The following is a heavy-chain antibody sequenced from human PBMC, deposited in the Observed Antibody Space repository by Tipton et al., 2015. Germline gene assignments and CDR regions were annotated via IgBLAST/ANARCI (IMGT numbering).Heavy chain of an antibody. CDR2: IYYRGST. CDR1: GGSISSAGYY. CDR3: ARQGYYGKWVDP. V-gene: IGHV4-31*03. Sequence: LRLSCTVSGGSISSAGYYWSWIRQYPEKGLQWIGYIYYRGSTHYNPSLKSRATISVDTSKNQFSLKLGSVTAADTAVFYCARQGYYGKWVDPWGQGTLVTVSS. J-gene: IGHJ5*02. D-gene: IGHD2/OR15-2a*01.